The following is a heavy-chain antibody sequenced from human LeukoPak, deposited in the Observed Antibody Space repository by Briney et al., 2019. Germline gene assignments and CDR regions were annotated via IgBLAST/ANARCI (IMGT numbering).Heavy chain of an antibody. CDR2: IWYDGSNK. CDR3: AGTWARQWPDY. D-gene: IGHD6-19*01. V-gene: IGHV3-33*01. J-gene: IGHJ4*02. CDR1: GFTFSSYG. Sequence: PGGSLRLSCAASGFTFSSYGMHWVRQAPGKGLEWVAVIWYDGSNKYYADSVKGRFTISRDNSKNTLYLQMNSLRAEDTAVYYCAGTWARQWPDYWGQGTLVTVSS.